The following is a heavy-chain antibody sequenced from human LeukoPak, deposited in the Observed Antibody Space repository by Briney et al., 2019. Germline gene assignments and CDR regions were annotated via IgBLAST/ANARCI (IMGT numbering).Heavy chain of an antibody. CDR3: ARGRLGYSGYEIDY. D-gene: IGHD5-12*01. V-gene: IGHV1-2*02. CDR1: GYTFTGYY. Sequence: ASVKVSCKASGYTFTGYYMHWVRQAPGQGLEWMGWINPNSGGTNYAQKFQGRVTMTRNTSISTAYMELSSLRSEDTAVYYCARGRLGYSGYEIDYWGQGTLVTVSS. CDR2: INPNSGGT. J-gene: IGHJ4*02.